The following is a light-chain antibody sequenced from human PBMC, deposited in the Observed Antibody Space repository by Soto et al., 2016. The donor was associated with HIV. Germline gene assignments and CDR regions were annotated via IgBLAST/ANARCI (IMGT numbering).Light chain of an antibody. Sequence: IQMTQSPASLSASVGDRVSITCRASQSISDYLNWYQHKTGKAPKLLIFAASNLQSGVPSRFSGSGSGTDFTLTISSLQHEDFATYYCLQDYNYPLTFGGGTKVEIK. J-gene: IGKJ4*01. CDR1: QSISDY. CDR2: AAS. CDR3: LQDYNYPLT. V-gene: IGKV1-6*01.